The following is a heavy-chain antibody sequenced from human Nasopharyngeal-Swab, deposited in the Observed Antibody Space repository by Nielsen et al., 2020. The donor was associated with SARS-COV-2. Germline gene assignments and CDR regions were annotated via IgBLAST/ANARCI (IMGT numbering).Heavy chain of an antibody. J-gene: IGHJ6*02. CDR2: LTHDGST. Sequence: SQTLSLTGGVYGGSVSGSSWSWIRQPPGRGLEWIGDLTHDGSTTYNASFRGRSAITSDRSSNQVSLRVNSMTAADSALYFCARGGLSYYYYPLDVWGQGTMVTVSS. D-gene: IGHD2-21*01. CDR3: ARGGLSYYYYPLDV. CDR1: GGSVSGSS. V-gene: IGHV4-34*01.